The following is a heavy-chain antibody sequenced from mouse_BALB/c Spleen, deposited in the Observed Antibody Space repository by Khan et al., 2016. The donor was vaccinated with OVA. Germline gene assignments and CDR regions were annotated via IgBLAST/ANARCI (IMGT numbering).Heavy chain of an antibody. D-gene: IGHD1-1*01. J-gene: IGHJ2*01. CDR3: ATSYYYGYYFDY. V-gene: IGHV5-17*02. CDR1: GFTFSSYG. Sequence: EVQRVESGGGLVQPGGSRKLSRAASGFTFSSYGMHWVRQAPEKGLEWVAYISGDSSTIYYTDTVKGRFTISRDNPKNTLSLQMTSLMSEDTAMYYCATSYYYGYYFDYWGPGTTLTVSS. CDR2: ISGDSSTI.